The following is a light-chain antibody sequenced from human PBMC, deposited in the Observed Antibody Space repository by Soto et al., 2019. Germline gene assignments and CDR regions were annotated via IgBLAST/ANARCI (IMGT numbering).Light chain of an antibody. J-gene: IGLJ3*02. V-gene: IGLV2-14*01. CDR1: SSDVGAYRY. CDR2: EVS. Sequence: QSALTQPASVSGSPGQSITIPCTGSSSDVGAYRYVSWFQQHPGRAPKLIIYEVSNRPSGVSDRFSGSKSGNTASLTISGLKAEDEADYHCSSYTTTTAWVFGGGTKLTVL. CDR3: SSYTTTTAWV.